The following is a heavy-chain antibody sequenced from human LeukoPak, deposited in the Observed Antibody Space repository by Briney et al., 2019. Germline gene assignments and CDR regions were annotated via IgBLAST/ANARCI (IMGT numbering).Heavy chain of an antibody. CDR1: GFSLRPRGEG. CDR2: IYLDDDM. D-gene: IGHD3/OR15-3a*01. Sequence: SGPTLVNTTQTLTLTCTFFGFSLRPRGEGVGWIRELPGTAVMWIALIYLDDDMRYTPSLPSRLTTTKVSSKNQVVLTMTNCDPVDTATYYCAQLEWTQSSFDPWGQGTQVTVSS. CDR3: AQLEWTQSSFDP. V-gene: IGHV2-5*02. J-gene: IGHJ5*02.